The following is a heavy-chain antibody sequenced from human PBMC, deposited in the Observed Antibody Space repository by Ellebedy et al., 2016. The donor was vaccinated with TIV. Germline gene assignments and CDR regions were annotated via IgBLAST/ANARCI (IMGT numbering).Heavy chain of an antibody. Sequence: GGSLRLSXAASGFTFSSYGMHWVRQAPGKGLEWVAVISYDGSNKYYADSVKGRFTISRDNSKNTLYLQMNSLRAEDTAVYYCARVAATRGAAYGMDVWGQGTTVTVSS. CDR1: GFTFSSYG. J-gene: IGHJ6*02. V-gene: IGHV3-30*03. CDR3: ARVAATRGAAYGMDV. CDR2: ISYDGSNK. D-gene: IGHD2-15*01.